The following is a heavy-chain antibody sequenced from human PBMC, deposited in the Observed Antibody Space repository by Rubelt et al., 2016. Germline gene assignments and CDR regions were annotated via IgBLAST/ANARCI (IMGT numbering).Heavy chain of an antibody. CDR2: IRIDGTNK. V-gene: IGHV3-30*02. Sequence: GGLVQPGGSLRLSCAASGFAFSSYGMHWVRQAPGKGLEWVAFIRIDGTNKYYADSVKGRFTISRDNSKNTLYLQMNSLRAEDTAVYYCARSTMVRMPWGDLGFDPWGQGTLVTVSS. CDR3: ARSTMVRMPWGDLGFDP. CDR1: GFAFSSYG. D-gene: IGHD3-10*01. J-gene: IGHJ5*01.